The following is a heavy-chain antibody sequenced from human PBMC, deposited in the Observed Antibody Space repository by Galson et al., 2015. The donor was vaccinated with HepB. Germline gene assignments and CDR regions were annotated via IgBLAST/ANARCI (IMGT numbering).Heavy chain of an antibody. D-gene: IGHD3-10*01. CDR3: AREVWFGIERTYYFDY. CDR2: ISYDGSNK. CDR1: GFTFSSYA. J-gene: IGHJ4*02. Sequence: SLRLSCAASGFTFSSYAMHWVRQAPGKGLEWVAVISYDGSNKYYADSVKGRFTISRDNSKNTLYLQMNSLRAEDTAVYYCAREVWFGIERTYYFDYWGQGTLVTVSS. V-gene: IGHV3-30-3*01.